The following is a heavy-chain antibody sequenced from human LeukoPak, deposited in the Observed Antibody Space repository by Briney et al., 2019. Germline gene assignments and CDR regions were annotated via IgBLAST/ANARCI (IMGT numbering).Heavy chain of an antibody. V-gene: IGHV3-30-3*01. CDR1: GFTFSSYA. J-gene: IGHJ4*02. Sequence: GRSLRLSCAASGFTFSSYAMHWVRQAPGKGLEWVAVISYDGSNKYYADSVKGRFTISRDNSKNTLYLQMNSLRAEDTAVYYCARDGDCSGGSCYSRAKGYFDYWGQGTLVTVSS. CDR2: ISYDGSNK. D-gene: IGHD2-15*01. CDR3: ARDGDCSGGSCYSRAKGYFDY.